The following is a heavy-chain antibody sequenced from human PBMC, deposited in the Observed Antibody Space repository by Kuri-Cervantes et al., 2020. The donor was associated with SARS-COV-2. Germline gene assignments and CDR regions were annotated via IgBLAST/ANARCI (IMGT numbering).Heavy chain of an antibody. CDR1: GFSFNSYG. V-gene: IGHV3-33*01. J-gene: IGHJ4*02. CDR3: ARDGSSGSDSVTFDD. D-gene: IGHD3-22*01. Sequence: GESLKISCAASGFSFNSYGMHWVRQAPGKGLEWVAAIWHDGNNKYYADSVKGRFTISRDNSKNTLYLQMNSLRAEDTAVYNCARDGSSGSDSVTFDDWGQGTLVAVSS. CDR2: IWHDGNNK.